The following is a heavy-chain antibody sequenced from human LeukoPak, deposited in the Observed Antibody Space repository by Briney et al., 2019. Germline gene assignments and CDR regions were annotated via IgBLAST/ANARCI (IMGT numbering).Heavy chain of an antibody. V-gene: IGHV3-30*18. Sequence: GRSLRLSCAASGFTFSSYGMHWVRQAPGKGLEWVAVISYDGSNKYYVDSVKGRFTISRDNSKNTLYLQMNSLRAEDTAVYYCAKDQQQLVRGPFDYWGQGTLVTVSS. J-gene: IGHJ4*02. CDR2: ISYDGSNK. CDR1: GFTFSSYG. CDR3: AKDQQQLVRGPFDY. D-gene: IGHD6-13*01.